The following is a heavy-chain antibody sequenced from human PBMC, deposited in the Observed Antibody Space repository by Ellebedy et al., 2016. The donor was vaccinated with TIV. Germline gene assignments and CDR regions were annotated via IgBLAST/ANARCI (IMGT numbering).Heavy chain of an antibody. D-gene: IGHD1-26*01. CDR2: IDPDDSDT. J-gene: IGHJ4*02. CDR1: GYIFTDYW. Sequence: GESLKISCAASGYIFTDYWVAWVRQTPGLGLEWMGIIDPDDSDTRYSPSFQGQVTISGDRSSSSTYLQWSSLRASHTAIYYCARLQSSMVGATVPDSWGQGTQVIVSS. CDR3: ARLQSSMVGATVPDS. V-gene: IGHV5-51*01.